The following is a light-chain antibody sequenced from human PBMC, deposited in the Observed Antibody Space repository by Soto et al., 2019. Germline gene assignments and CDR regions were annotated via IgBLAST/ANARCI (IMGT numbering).Light chain of an antibody. J-gene: IGKJ5*01. Sequence: DIQMTQSPSSLSASVGDRVTITCQASQDISDYLNWYQQKPGKAPKLLIYDASNLETGVPSRFSGSGSGTDFTFTISSLQPEDIATYYCQQYIRITFGQGTRLEIK. CDR2: DAS. CDR3: QQYIRIT. V-gene: IGKV1-33*01. CDR1: QDISDY.